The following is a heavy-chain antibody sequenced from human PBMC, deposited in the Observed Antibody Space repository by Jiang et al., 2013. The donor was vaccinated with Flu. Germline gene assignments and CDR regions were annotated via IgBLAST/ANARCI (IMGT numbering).Heavy chain of an antibody. CDR2: ISGSGGST. D-gene: IGHD5-18*01. J-gene: IGHJ4*01. Sequence: VQLLESGGGLVQPGGSLRLSCAASGFTFSSYAMSWVRQAPGKGLEWVSAISGSGGSTYYADSVKGRFTISRDNSKNTLYLQMNSLRAEDTAVYYCAKVESPKWLRTPKYVDTAMVIEYYFDY. CDR1: GFTFSSYA. CDR3: AKVESPKWLRTPKYVDTAMVIEYYFDY. V-gene: IGHV3-23*01.